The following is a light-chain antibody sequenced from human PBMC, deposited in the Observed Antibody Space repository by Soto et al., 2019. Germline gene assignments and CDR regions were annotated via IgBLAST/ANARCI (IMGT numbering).Light chain of an antibody. V-gene: IGKV3-20*01. J-gene: IGKJ1*01. CDR2: GAS. CDR3: QQYDTSPRT. CDR1: QSVSSNY. Sequence: EIVLTQSPGTLSLSPGERATLSCRANQSVSSNYLAGYQQKRGQAPRLLIYGASSRATGIPTRFSGSGSGTDFTLTISRLEPEDFAVYYYQQYDTSPRTFGQGTKVEI.